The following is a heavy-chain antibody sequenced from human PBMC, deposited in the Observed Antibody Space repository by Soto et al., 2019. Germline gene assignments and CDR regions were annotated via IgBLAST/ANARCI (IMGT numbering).Heavy chain of an antibody. CDR1: GGSISSSSYF. Sequence: SETLSLTCTVSGGSISSSSYFWGWIRQPPGKGLEWIGFMYNSGSTHYNPSLKSRVTISLDTSKNQFSLNLRSVTAADTAVYYCASMGYHYGSGSYILDYWGQGTLVTVSS. CDR3: ASMGYHYGSGSYILDY. V-gene: IGHV4-61*05. J-gene: IGHJ4*02. CDR2: MYNSGST. D-gene: IGHD3-10*01.